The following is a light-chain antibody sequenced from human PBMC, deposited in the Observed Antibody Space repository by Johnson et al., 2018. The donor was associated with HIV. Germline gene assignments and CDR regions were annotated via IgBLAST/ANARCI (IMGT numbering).Light chain of an antibody. J-gene: IGLJ1*01. Sequence: QSMLTQPPSVSAAPGQKVTISCSGSSSNIGNNYVSWYQQLPGTAPKLLIYDNNKRPSGIPDRFSGSKSGTSATLGITVLQTGDEADYYCGTWDSRLSVPYGFGTGTKVTVL. CDR3: GTWDSRLSVPYG. V-gene: IGLV1-51*01. CDR2: DNN. CDR1: SSNIGNNY.